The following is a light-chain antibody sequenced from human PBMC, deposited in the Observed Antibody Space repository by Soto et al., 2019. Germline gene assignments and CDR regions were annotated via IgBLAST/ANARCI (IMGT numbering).Light chain of an antibody. CDR3: QQYNNWPRT. V-gene: IGKV1-27*01. Sequence: DIQMTQSPSSLSASVGDRVTITCLASQGISNYLSWYQQKPGKVPKLLIYAASTLQSGVPSRFSGSGSGTDFTLTIGSLQSDDFAVYYCQQYNNWPRTFGQGTKVDIK. CDR2: AAS. J-gene: IGKJ2*01. CDR1: QGISNY.